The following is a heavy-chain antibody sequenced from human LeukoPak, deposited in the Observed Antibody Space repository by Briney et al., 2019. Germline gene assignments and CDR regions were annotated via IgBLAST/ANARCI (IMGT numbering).Heavy chain of an antibody. V-gene: IGHV1-2*02. D-gene: IGHD3-10*01. CDR3: ARDSQVGLLWFGEPSGSDY. Sequence: ASVKVSCKASGYTFTGYYMHWVRQAPGQGLEWMGWINPNSGGTNYAQKFQGRVTMTRDTSISTAYMELSRLRSDDTAVYYCARDSQVGLLWFGEPSGSDYWGQGTLVTVSS. J-gene: IGHJ4*02. CDR1: GYTFTGYY. CDR2: INPNSGGT.